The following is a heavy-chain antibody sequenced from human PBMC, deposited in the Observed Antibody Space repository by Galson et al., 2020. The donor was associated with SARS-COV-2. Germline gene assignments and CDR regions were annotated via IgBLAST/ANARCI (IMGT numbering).Heavy chain of an antibody. CDR2: ISSSGATV. V-gene: IGHV3-48*03. CDR3: ASDSGSYNGEFYYGLDV. Sequence: GESLKISCVVSGFTFSNYEMNWVRQAPGKGLEWVSYISSSGATVYYSDSVKGRFTISRDNAKNSLYLQMNSLRVEDTGAYYCASDSGSYNGEFYYGLDVWGQGTTVTVSS. CDR1: GFTFSNYE. J-gene: IGHJ6*02. D-gene: IGHD1-26*01.